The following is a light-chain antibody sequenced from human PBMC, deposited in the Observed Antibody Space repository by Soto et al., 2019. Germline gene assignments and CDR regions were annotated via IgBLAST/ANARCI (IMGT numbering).Light chain of an antibody. V-gene: IGKV3-11*01. CDR2: DAS. CDR1: QSVSSY. CDR3: QQRSNQIT. Sequence: EIVLTQSPATLSLSPGERATLSCRASQSVSSYLAWYPQKPGQAPRLLLYDASNRATGIPARFSGSGSGTDFTLTISSLEPEDFAVYYCQQRSNQITFGQGTRLEIK. J-gene: IGKJ5*01.